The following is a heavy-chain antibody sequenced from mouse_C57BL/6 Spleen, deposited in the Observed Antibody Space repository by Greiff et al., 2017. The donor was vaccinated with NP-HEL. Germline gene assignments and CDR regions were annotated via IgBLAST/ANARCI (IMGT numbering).Heavy chain of an antibody. CDR3: ARSLITTVVADYAMDY. CDR2: IYPGDGDT. V-gene: IGHV1-82*01. Sequence: QVQLQQSGPELVKPGASVKISCKASGYAFSSSWMNWVKQRPGQGLEWIGRIYPGDGDTTYTGKFKGKATLTADKSSSTAYMQLSSLTSEDSAVYFCARSLITTVVADYAMDYWGQGTSVTVSS. CDR1: GYAFSSSW. J-gene: IGHJ4*01. D-gene: IGHD1-1*01.